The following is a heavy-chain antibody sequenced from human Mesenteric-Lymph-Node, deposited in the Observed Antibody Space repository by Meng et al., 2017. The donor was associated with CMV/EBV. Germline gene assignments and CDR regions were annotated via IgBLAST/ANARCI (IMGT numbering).Heavy chain of an antibody. D-gene: IGHD1-26*01. J-gene: IGHJ5*02. CDR2: IYHSGST. CDR1: GGSISSGGYY. V-gene: IGHV4-31*03. CDR3: ASKDPVISGSHWFDP. Sequence: SETLSLTCTVSGGSISSGGYYWSWIRQHPGKGLEWIGCIYHSGSTFYNPSLKSRVTTSLDTSKNQFSLKLSSVTAADTAVYYCASKDPVISGSHWFDPWGQGTLVTVSS.